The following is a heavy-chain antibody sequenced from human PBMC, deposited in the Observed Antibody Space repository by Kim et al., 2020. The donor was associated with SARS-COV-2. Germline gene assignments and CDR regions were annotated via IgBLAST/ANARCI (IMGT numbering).Heavy chain of an antibody. D-gene: IGHD3-3*01. Sequence: YNPPLKSRGATSVDTAKNQFSLKLTSVTVADTAVYYCARHRWSGYLTFDYWGQGTLATVSS. J-gene: IGHJ4*02. V-gene: IGHV4-39*01. CDR3: ARHRWSGYLTFDY.